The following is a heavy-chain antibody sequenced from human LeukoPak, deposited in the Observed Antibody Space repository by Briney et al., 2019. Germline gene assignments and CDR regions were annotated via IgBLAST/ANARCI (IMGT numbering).Heavy chain of an antibody. CDR2: INPNSGGT. CDR3: ARVVFGAVAGTGSVDH. V-gene: IGHV1-2*02. J-gene: IGHJ4*02. Sequence: GASVKVSCKASGYTFTGYYMHWVRQAPGQGLEWMGWINPNSGGTNYAQKFQGRVTMTRDTSISTAYMELSRLRSDDTAVYYCARVVFGAVAGTGSVDHWGQGTLVTVSS. D-gene: IGHD6-19*01. CDR1: GYTFTGYY.